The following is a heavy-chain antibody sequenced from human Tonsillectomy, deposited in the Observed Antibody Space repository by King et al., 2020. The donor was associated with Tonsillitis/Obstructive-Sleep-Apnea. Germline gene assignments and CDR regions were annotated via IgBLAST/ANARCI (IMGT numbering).Heavy chain of an antibody. CDR3: AKEGYCSGGSCYGNDAFDI. V-gene: IGHV3-23*04. CDR2: MSGSGGST. Sequence: VQLVDSGGGLVQPGWALRLSCAASGFTFSSYAMSWVRQAPVTGLEWVSAMSGSGGSTYYADTVEGRFTISRDNSKNTLYLQMNSLRAEDTAVYYCAKEGYCSGGSCYGNDAFDIWGQGTMVTVSS. CDR1: GFTFSSYA. J-gene: IGHJ3*02. D-gene: IGHD2-15*01.